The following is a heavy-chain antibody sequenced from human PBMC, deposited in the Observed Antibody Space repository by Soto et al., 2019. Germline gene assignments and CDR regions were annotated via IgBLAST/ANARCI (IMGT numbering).Heavy chain of an antibody. Sequence: EVQLVESGGGLVQPGGSLRLSCAASGFTFSSYWMSWVRQAPGKGLEWVANIKQDGSEKYYVDSVKGRFTISRDNAKNSLYLQMNSLRAEDTAVYYCAREYGDPRMATKVKGYYYYMDVWGKGTTVTVSS. CDR3: AREYGDPRMATKVKGYYYYMDV. D-gene: IGHD4-17*01. J-gene: IGHJ6*03. CDR1: GFTFSSYW. CDR2: IKQDGSEK. V-gene: IGHV3-7*01.